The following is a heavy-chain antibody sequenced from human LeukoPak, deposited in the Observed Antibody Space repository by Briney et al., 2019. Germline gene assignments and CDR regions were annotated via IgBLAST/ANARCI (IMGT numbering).Heavy chain of an antibody. CDR2: VSATGYTT. J-gene: IGHJ4*02. Sequence: GGSLRLSCVVSGFTLPYGMSWVRQAPGKGLEWVSYVSATGYTTSYADSVKGRFTISRDNAKNTVFLQVDSLRADDTAVYYCARDFPRRLSRDGYNFDYWGQGTLVTVSS. CDR3: ARDFPRRLSRDGYNFDY. D-gene: IGHD5-24*01. V-gene: IGHV3-23*01. CDR1: GFTLPYG.